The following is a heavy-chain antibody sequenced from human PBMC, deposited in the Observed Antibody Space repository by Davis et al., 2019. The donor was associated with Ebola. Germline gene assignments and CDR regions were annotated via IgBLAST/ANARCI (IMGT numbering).Heavy chain of an antibody. CDR2: IKQDGSEK. CDR3: ARNKRITIFGVVITPYY. J-gene: IGHJ4*02. CDR1: GFTFSSYG. V-gene: IGHV3-7*01. Sequence: PGGSLRLSCAASGFTFSSYGMHWVRQAPGKGLEWVANIKQDGSEKYYVDSVKGRFTISRDNAKNSLYLQMNSLRAEDTAVYYCARNKRITIFGVVITPYYWGQGTLVTVSS. D-gene: IGHD3-3*01.